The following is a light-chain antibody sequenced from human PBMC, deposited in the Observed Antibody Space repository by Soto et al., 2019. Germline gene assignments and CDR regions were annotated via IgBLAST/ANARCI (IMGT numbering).Light chain of an antibody. CDR3: QSSDSSLSGYV. V-gene: IGLV1-40*01. J-gene: IGLJ1*01. CDR2: GNS. CDR1: SSNIGAGYD. Sequence: QSVLTQPPSVSGAPGQRVTISCTGSSSNIGAGYDVHWYQQLPGTAPKLLIYGNSNRPSGVPDRFSGSKSGTSASLAITGLQAEDEADYYCQSSDSSLSGYVFGIGTKLTV.